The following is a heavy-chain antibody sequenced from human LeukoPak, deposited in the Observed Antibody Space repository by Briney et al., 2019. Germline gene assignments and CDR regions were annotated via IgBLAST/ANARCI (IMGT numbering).Heavy chain of an antibody. V-gene: IGHV4-34*01. Sequence: SETLSLTCAVYGGSFSGYYWSWIRQPPGKGLEWIGEINHSGSTYYNPSLKSRVTISVDTSKNQFSLKLSSVTAADTAVYYCARRITGAFPSYYYGMDVWGQGTTVTVSS. CDR3: ARRITGAFPSYYYGMDV. D-gene: IGHD3-10*01. CDR2: INHSGST. CDR1: GGSFSGYY. J-gene: IGHJ6*02.